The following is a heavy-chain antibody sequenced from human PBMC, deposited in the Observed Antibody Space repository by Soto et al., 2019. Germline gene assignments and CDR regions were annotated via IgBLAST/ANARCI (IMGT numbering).Heavy chain of an antibody. Sequence: WGSLRLSCAASGFTFDDYGMSWVRQAPGKGLEWVSGINWNGGSTGYADSVKGRFTISRDNAKNSLYLQMNSLRAEDTALYYCARAGGGNYYDSSGSPTGGYFDYWGQGTLVTVSS. D-gene: IGHD3-22*01. CDR3: ARAGGGNYYDSSGSPTGGYFDY. V-gene: IGHV3-20*04. CDR2: INWNGGST. CDR1: GFTFDDYG. J-gene: IGHJ4*02.